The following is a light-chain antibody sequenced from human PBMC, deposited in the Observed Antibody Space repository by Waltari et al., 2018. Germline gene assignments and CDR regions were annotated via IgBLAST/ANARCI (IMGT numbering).Light chain of an antibody. J-gene: IGKJ2*01. Sequence: DIQITQSPSALSASVGATVTINCRTSRSVGGWMAWFQQKPDKAPRLLIYEASSLADGVPSRFSGSGSATEFTLTISGLQPDDFATYYCQQYNDLYSFGRGTKLEI. CDR2: EAS. V-gene: IGKV1-5*01. CDR3: QQYNDLYS. CDR1: RSVGGW.